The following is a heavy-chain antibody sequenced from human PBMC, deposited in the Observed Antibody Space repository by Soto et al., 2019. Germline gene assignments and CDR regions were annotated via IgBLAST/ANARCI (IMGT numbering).Heavy chain of an antibody. J-gene: IGHJ6*02. CDR2: ISGSGRST. Sequence: PGGSLRLSCAASGFTFSSYAMSWVRQAPGKGLEWVSAISGSGRSTYYADSVKGRFTISRDNSKNSLYLQMNSLRAEDTAVYYCARGPLGYGYYYYGMDVWGQGTTVTVSS. D-gene: IGHD2-15*01. CDR1: GFTFSSYA. V-gene: IGHV3-23*01. CDR3: ARGPLGYGYYYYGMDV.